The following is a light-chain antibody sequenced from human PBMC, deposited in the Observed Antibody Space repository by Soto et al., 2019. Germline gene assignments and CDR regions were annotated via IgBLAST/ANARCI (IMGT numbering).Light chain of an antibody. CDR2: SNN. J-gene: IGLJ1*01. CDR1: SSNIGSNT. V-gene: IGLV1-44*01. CDR3: AAWDDSLNALYV. Sequence: QSVLTQPPSASGTHGQRVTISCSGRSSNIGSNTVNWYQQLPGTAPKLLIYSNNQRPSGVPDRFSGSKSGTSASLAISGLQSEDEADYYCAAWDDSLNALYVFGTGTKLTVL.